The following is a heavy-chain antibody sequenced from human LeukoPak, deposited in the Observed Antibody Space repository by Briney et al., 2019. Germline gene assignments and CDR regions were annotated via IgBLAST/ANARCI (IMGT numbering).Heavy chain of an antibody. Sequence: GESLKISCKGSGYSFTSYWIGWVRQMPGKGLEWMGIIYPGDSDTRYSPSFQGQVTISADKSISTAYLQWSSLKASDTAMYYCARGTEPYSSSWYDAFDIWGQGTMVTVSS. D-gene: IGHD6-13*01. J-gene: IGHJ3*02. V-gene: IGHV5-51*01. CDR2: IYPGDSDT. CDR3: ARGTEPYSSSWYDAFDI. CDR1: GYSFTSYW.